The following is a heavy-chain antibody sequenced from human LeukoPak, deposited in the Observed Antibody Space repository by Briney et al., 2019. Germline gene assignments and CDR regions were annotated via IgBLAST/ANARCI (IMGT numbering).Heavy chain of an antibody. CDR2: INPSGGST. CDR1: GYTSTSYY. CDR3: ARGGGYDPDYYYYYGMDV. D-gene: IGHD5-12*01. J-gene: IGHJ6*02. V-gene: IGHV1-46*01. Sequence: GASVKVSCKASGYTSTSYYMHWVRQAPGQGLEWMGIINPSGGSTSYAQKFQGRVTMTRDTSTSTVYMELSSLRSEDTAVYYCARGGGYDPDYYYYYGMDVWGQGTTVTVSS.